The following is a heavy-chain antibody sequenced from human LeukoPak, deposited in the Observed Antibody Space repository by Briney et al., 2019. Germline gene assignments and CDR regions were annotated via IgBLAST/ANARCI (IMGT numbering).Heavy chain of an antibody. CDR3: AVLTYCGGDCSMGGFFDY. D-gene: IGHD2-21*02. Sequence: PGRSLRLSCAASGFTFSSYGMHWVRQAPGKGLERVAVIWYDGSNKYYADSVKGRLTISRDNSKNTLYLQMNSLRAEDTAVYYCAVLTYCGGDCSMGGFFDYWGQGTLVTVSS. CDR2: IWYDGSNK. CDR1: GFTFSSYG. V-gene: IGHV3-33*01. J-gene: IGHJ4*02.